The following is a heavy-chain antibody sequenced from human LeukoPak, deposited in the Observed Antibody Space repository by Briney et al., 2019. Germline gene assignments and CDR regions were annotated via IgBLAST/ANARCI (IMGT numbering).Heavy chain of an antibody. J-gene: IGHJ6*03. CDR3: ARAQRGITIFGVADGRGYYYYMDV. V-gene: IGHV1-8*03. Sequence: ASVKVSCKASGYTFTSYDINWVRQATGQGLEWMGWMNPNSGNTGYAQKFQGRVTITRNTSISTAYMELSSLRSEDTAVYYCARAQRGITIFGVADGRGYYYYMDVWGKGTTVTVSS. CDR1: GYTFTSYD. CDR2: MNPNSGNT. D-gene: IGHD3-3*01.